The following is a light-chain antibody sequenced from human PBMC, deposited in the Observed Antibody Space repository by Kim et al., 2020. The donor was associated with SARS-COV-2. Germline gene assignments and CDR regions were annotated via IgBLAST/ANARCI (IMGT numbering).Light chain of an antibody. J-gene: IGLJ1*01. CDR2: QNN. Sequence: VSPGQTATITCSGDRLGDKYACWYQQKPGQSPVLVIYQNNKRHSGIPERFSGSNSGNTATLTISGTQAMDEADYYCQTWDSSTYVFGTGTKVTVL. CDR3: QTWDSSTYV. V-gene: IGLV3-1*01. CDR1: RLGDKY.